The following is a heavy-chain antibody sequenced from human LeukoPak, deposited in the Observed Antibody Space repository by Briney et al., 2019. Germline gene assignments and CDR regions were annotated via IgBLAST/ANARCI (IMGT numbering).Heavy chain of an antibody. D-gene: IGHD5-12*01. CDR2: INHSGST. V-gene: IGHV4-34*01. CDR3: ARGKGFTTASRLRFDY. CDR1: GGSFSGYY. Sequence: SETLSLTCAVYGGSFSGYYWSWIRQPPGKGLEWIGEINHSGSTNYNPSLKSRVTISVDTSKNQFSLKLSSVTAADTAVYYCARGKGFTTASRLRFDYWGQGTLVTVSS. J-gene: IGHJ4*02.